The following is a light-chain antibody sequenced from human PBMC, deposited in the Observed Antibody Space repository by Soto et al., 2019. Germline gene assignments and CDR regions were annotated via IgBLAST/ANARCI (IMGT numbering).Light chain of an antibody. J-gene: IGKJ1*01. V-gene: IGKV3-20*01. Sequence: EFVLTQSPGTLSLSPGDRATFSCRATQSVGDIYLAWYQQKAGQAPRLLIHGTSRRATGIPDRFSGSRSGTDVKHPSSRLEADDFAVYYCQQYGNSPQTIGQGTKV. CDR3: QQYGNSPQT. CDR2: GTS. CDR1: QSVGDIY.